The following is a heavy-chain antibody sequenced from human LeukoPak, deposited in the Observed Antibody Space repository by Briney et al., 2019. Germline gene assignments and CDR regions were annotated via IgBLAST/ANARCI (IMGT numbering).Heavy chain of an antibody. CDR1: GFSVRSNY. D-gene: IGHD1-1*01. J-gene: IGHJ3*02. CDR3: ARDRRRLRGMNGDGDAFDI. Sequence: GGALRLTCAASGFSVRSNYISWVRQAPGKGLEWVSMIYSDGSIFHADSMKGRFTMSRDNSGNTLDLQMNSLRVEDTAVYFCARDRRRLRGMNGDGDAFDIWGQGTMVTVSS. CDR2: IYSDGSI. V-gene: IGHV3-53*01.